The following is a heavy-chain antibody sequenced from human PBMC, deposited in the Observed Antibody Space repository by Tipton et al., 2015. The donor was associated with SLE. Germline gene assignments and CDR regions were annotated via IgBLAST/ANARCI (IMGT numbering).Heavy chain of an antibody. J-gene: IGHJ4*02. CDR1: GGSFSSYY. D-gene: IGHD5-12*01. Sequence: LRLSCAVYGGSFSSYYWSWIRQPPGKGLEWIGEINHSGSTNYNPSLKSRVTISVDTSKNQFSLKLSSVTAADTAVYYCARHRGGYDLDYWGQGTLVTVSS. CDR3: ARHRGGYDLDY. CDR2: INHSGST. V-gene: IGHV4-34*01.